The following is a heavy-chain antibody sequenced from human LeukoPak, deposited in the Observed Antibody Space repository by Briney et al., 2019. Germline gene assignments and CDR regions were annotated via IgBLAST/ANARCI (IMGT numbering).Heavy chain of an antibody. Sequence: TGGSLRLSCAASGFTFSSYWMHWVRQAPGKGLVWVSRINSDGSSTSYADSVKGRFTISRDNAKNTLYLQMNSLRAEDTAVYYCARWPYYDILTGYFRERQYYFDYWGQGTLVTVSS. CDR3: ARWPYYDILTGYFRERQYYFDY. CDR2: INSDGSST. J-gene: IGHJ4*02. CDR1: GFTFSSYW. V-gene: IGHV3-74*01. D-gene: IGHD3-9*01.